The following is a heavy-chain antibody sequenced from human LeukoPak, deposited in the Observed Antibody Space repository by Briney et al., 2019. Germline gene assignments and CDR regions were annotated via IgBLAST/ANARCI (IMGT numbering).Heavy chain of an antibody. CDR2: MFHTGSS. CDR1: GYSINGGYY. Sequence: SETLSLTCSVSGYSINGGYYWGWIRQSPGEGLEWIGAMFHTGSSFYNPSLKSRVTLSVDTSRNHFSLRLSSVPAADTAVYYCARMGVSYYYDSSTYFPVAFDVWGQGTMVTVSS. V-gene: IGHV4-38-2*02. D-gene: IGHD3-22*01. CDR3: ARMGVSYYYDSSTYFPVAFDV. J-gene: IGHJ3*01.